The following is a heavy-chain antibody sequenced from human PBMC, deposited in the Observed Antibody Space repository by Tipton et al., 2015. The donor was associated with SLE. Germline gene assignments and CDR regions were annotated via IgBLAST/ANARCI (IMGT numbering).Heavy chain of an antibody. CDR1: GGSISSSSYY. D-gene: IGHD1-26*01. Sequence: TLSLTCTVSGGSISSSSYYWGWIRQPPGKGLEWIGSIYYSGSTYYNPSLKSRVTISVDTSKNQFSLKLSSVTAADTAVYYCARDSGSYRAFDIWGQGIMVTVSS. J-gene: IGHJ3*02. CDR2: IYYSGST. V-gene: IGHV4-39*02. CDR3: ARDSGSYRAFDI.